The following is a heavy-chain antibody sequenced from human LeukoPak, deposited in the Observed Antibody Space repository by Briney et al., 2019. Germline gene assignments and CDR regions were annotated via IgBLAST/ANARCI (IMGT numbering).Heavy chain of an antibody. J-gene: IGHJ4*02. CDR1: GFTFSSFS. CDR2: ISYDGGNK. D-gene: IGHD1-26*01. Sequence: GGSLRLSCAASGFTFSSFSMHWVRQAAGKGLGWVAVISYDGGNKYYADSVKGRFTISRDNSKNTLYLQMNSLRPEDTALYYCAGTIGVVGPTTGIDYWGQGTLVTVSS. V-gene: IGHV3-30-3*01. CDR3: AGTIGVVGPTTGIDY.